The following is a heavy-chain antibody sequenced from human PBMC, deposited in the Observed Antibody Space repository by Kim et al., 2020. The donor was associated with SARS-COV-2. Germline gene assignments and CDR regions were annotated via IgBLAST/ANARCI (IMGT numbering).Heavy chain of an antibody. J-gene: IGHJ4*02. CDR2: MSYDGSNK. CDR1: GFTFSSYG. CDR3: AKDRGYCSSTSCYGNDY. Sequence: GGSLRLSCAASGFTFSSYGMHWVRQAPGKGLEWVAVMSYDGSNKYYADSVKGRFTISRDNSKNTLYLQMNSLRAEDTAVYYCAKDRGYCSSTSCYGNDYWGQGTLVTVSS. D-gene: IGHD2-2*01. V-gene: IGHV3-30*18.